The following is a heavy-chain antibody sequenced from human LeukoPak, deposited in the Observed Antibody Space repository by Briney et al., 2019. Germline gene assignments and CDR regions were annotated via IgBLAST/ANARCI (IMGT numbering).Heavy chain of an antibody. V-gene: IGHV1-24*01. Sequence: GASVKVSCKVSGYTLTELSMHWVRQAPGKGLEWMGGFDPEDGEAIYAEKFQDRVTMTEDTSADTAYMELSSLRSEDTAVYYCATDSTSSYFWFDTWGQGTLVTVSS. CDR2: FDPEDGEA. CDR1: GYTLTELS. CDR3: ATDSTSSYFWFDT. J-gene: IGHJ5*02. D-gene: IGHD6-6*01.